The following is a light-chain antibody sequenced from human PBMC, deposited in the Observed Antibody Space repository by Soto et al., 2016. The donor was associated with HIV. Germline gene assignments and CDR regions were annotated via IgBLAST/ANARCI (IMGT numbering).Light chain of an antibody. CDR2: TTS. J-gene: IGKJ4*01. V-gene: IGKV1-39*01. Sequence: DIQMTQSPSSLSASVGDRVIITCRASQTIRKYLNWYQQKPGKAPVLLISTTSSLQSGVASRFSGSGSGAEFTLTISNLQPEDFATYYCQQSYTTPLTFGRRD. CDR3: QQSYTTPLT. CDR1: QTIRKY.